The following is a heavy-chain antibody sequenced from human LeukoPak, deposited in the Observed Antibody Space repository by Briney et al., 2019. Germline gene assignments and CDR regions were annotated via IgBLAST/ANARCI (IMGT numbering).Heavy chain of an antibody. CDR2: ISSSSSYI. D-gene: IGHD3-16*01. CDR3: ARDPGGNQNGFDI. V-gene: IGHV3-21*01. Sequence: PGGSLRLSCAASGFTFSSYSMNWVRQAPGKGLEWVSSISSSSSYIYYADSVQGRFTISRDNSRNTLDLQVNNLRTEDTAVYYCARDPGGNQNGFDIWGQGTMVTVSS. CDR1: GFTFSSYS. J-gene: IGHJ3*02.